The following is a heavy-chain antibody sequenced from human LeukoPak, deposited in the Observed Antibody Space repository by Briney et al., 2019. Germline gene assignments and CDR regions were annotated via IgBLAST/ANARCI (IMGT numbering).Heavy chain of an antibody. CDR2: ISSSSTYI. CDR1: GFTFSSYN. CDR3: ARGMWHDAFDI. J-gene: IGHJ3*02. D-gene: IGHD2-21*01. V-gene: IGHV3-21*01. Sequence: PGGSLRLSYAASGFTFSSYNIYWVRQAPGKGLEWVSSISSSSTYIYHADSVKGRFTISRDSAKNSLYLQMNSLRVEDTAVYYCARGMWHDAFDIWGQGTLVTVSS.